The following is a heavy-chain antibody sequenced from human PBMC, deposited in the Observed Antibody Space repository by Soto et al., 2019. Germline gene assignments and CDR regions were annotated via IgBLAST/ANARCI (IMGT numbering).Heavy chain of an antibody. Sequence: PGGSLRLCGSASGFTFSSYGMHWVRQAPGKGLEWVAAIRCDGSSKYYADSVKDRFTISRDNSKNTLYLQMNSLRAEDTAVYYCAKPPPTIAAAGPIDYWGQGTLVTVSS. CDR1: GFTFSSYG. J-gene: IGHJ4*02. D-gene: IGHD6-13*01. CDR3: AKPPPTIAAAGPIDY. V-gene: IGHV3-30*02. CDR2: IRCDGSSK.